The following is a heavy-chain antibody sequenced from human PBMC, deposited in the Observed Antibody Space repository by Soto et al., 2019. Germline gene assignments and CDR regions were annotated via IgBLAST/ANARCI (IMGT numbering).Heavy chain of an antibody. CDR2: INPSGGST. V-gene: IGHV1-46*01. CDR1: GYTFTSYY. J-gene: IGHJ6*02. CDR3: ARDKATSSPYYYYGMDV. Sequence: GASVKVSCKASGYTFTSYYMHWVRQAPGQGLEWMGIINPSGGSTSYAQKFQGRVTMTRDTSTSTVYMELSSLRSEDTAVYYCARDKATSSPYYYYGMDVWGQGTTVTVSS. D-gene: IGHD2-2*01.